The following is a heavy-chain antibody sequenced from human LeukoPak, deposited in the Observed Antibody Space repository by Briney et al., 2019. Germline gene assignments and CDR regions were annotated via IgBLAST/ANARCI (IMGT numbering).Heavy chain of an antibody. D-gene: IGHD3-22*01. V-gene: IGHV3-30-3*01. CDR2: ISYDGSNK. CDR1: GFTSSSYA. Sequence: GGSLRLSCAASGFTSSSYAMPWVRQAPGKGLEWVAVISYDGSNKYYADSVKGRFTISRDNSKNTLYLQMNSLRAEDTAVYYCARETPNYDSSGYDYWGQGTLVTVSS. J-gene: IGHJ4*02. CDR3: ARETPNYDSSGYDY.